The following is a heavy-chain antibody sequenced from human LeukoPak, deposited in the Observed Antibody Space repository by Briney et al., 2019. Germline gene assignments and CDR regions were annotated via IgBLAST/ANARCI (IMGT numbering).Heavy chain of an antibody. D-gene: IGHD3-3*01. J-gene: IGHJ4*02. Sequence: SETLSLTCTVSGGSISSHYWSWIRQPAGKGLEWIGRISNSGSTNYNSSLKSRVTMSVDTSQNQCSLKLSSVTAADTAVYYCAREGGFYRPLDYSGQGMLVTVSS. CDR1: GGSISSHY. CDR2: ISNSGST. V-gene: IGHV4-4*07. CDR3: AREGGFYRPLDY.